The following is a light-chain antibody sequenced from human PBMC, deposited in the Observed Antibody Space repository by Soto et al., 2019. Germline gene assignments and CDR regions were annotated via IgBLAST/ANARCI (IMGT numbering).Light chain of an antibody. CDR2: DAS. CDR1: QCISGW. CDR3: QQGNSFPLT. V-gene: IGKV1-12*01. J-gene: IGKJ4*01. Sequence: DIQMTQPPSSVSASVGDRLTITFRASQCISGWLAWYQHKPGKAPNLLIYDASTLRNGVPSRFSGSGSGTYFTLTISNLQPEDFATYYCQQGNSFPLTFGGGTKVDI.